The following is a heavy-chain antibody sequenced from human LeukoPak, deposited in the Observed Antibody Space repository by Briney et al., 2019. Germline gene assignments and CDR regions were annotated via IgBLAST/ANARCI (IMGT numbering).Heavy chain of an antibody. Sequence: SGGSLRLSCAASGFTVSSNYMSWVRQAPGKGLEWVSVIYSGGSTYYAGSVKGRFTISRDNSKNTLYLQMNSLRAEDTAVYYCAKDDLDCSGGSCYSGYWGQGTLVTVSS. V-gene: IGHV3-53*01. D-gene: IGHD2-15*01. CDR3: AKDDLDCSGGSCYSGY. CDR2: IYSGGST. J-gene: IGHJ4*02. CDR1: GFTVSSNY.